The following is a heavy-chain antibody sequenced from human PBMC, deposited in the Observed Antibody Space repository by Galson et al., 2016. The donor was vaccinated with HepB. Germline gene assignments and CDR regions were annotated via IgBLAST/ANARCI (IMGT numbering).Heavy chain of an antibody. J-gene: IGHJ5*02. D-gene: IGHD3-22*01. CDR2: ITSAGDRT. CDR3: ARGFYEKYYDTTGHFNKWFDP. Sequence: SLRLSCAASGFTFNRYAMNWVRQAPGKGLEWVSLITSAGDRTHYIDSVKGRFTISRDNSKNTLYLQLNSLRDEDTAVSYCARGFYEKYYDTTGHFNKWFDPWGQGTLVTVAS. V-gene: IGHV3-23*01. CDR1: GFTFNRYA.